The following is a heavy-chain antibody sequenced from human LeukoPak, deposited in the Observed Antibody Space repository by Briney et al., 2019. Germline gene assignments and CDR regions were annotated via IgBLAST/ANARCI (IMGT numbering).Heavy chain of an antibody. V-gene: IGHV5-51*01. CDR1: GYSFTSNW. J-gene: IGHJ6*02. CDR3: ARADRLTNYGMDV. Sequence: GESLKISCKGFGYSFTSNWIGWVRQMPGKGLEWMGIIYPGDSDTRYSPSFQGQVTISADKSISTAYLQWSSLKASDTAMYYCARADRLTNYGMDVWGQGTTVTVSS. CDR2: IYPGDSDT.